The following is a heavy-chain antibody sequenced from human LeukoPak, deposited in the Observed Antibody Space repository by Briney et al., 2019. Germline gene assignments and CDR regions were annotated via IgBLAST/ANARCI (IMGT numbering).Heavy chain of an antibody. D-gene: IGHD5-24*01. V-gene: IGHV4-59*01. CDR3: ARSLGEMATVFLDY. J-gene: IGHJ4*02. CDR2: IYYSGST. Sequence: PSETLSLTCTVSGGSISSYYWSWIRQPPGKGLEWIGYIYYSGSTNYNPSLKSRVTISVDTSKNQFSLKLSSVTAADTAVYYCARSLGEMATVFLDYWGQGTLVTVSS. CDR1: GGSISSYY.